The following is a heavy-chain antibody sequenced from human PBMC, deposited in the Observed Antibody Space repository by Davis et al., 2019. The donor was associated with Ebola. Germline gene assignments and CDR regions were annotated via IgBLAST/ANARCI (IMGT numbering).Heavy chain of an antibody. Sequence: GGSLRLSCAASGFTFSSYAMHWVRQAPGKGLERVAVISYDGSNKYYADSVKGRFTISRDNSKNTLYLQMNSLRAEDTAVYYCARDSWGSGWYGIDYWGQGTLVTVSS. D-gene: IGHD6-19*01. J-gene: IGHJ4*02. CDR3: ARDSWGSGWYGIDY. V-gene: IGHV3-30*04. CDR2: ISYDGSNK. CDR1: GFTFSSYA.